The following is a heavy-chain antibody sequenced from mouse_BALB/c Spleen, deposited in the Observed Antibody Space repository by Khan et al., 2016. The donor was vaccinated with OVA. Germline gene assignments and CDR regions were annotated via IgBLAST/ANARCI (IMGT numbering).Heavy chain of an antibody. CDR1: GYTFTNYG. CDR2: INSNTGEA. Sequence: QIQFVQSGPELKKSGETVKISCKASGYTFTNYGMNWVKQAPGKGLKWMGWINSNTGEATYADDFQGRFAFSLETSASTAYLQIKNLKNESTVTYFCVRGGRRAMDYWCQGTSVTVSS. J-gene: IGHJ4*01. V-gene: IGHV9-3-1*01. D-gene: IGHD3-3*01. CDR3: VRGGRRAMDY.